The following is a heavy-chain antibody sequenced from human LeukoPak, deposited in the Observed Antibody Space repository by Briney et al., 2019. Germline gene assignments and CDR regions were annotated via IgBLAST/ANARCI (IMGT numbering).Heavy chain of an antibody. CDR1: GGSISSSSYY. Sequence: SESLSLTCTVSGGSISSSSYYWGWIRQPPGKGLEWIGSIYYSGSTYYNPSLKSRVTISVDTSKNQFSLKLSSVTAADTAVYYCARHLSGAVAAFDYWGQGTLVTVSS. J-gene: IGHJ4*02. D-gene: IGHD6-19*01. CDR3: ARHLSGAVAAFDY. V-gene: IGHV4-39*01. CDR2: IYYSGST.